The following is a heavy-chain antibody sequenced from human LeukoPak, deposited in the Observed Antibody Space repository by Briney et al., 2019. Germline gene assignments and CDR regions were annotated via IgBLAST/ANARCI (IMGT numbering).Heavy chain of an antibody. Sequence: SETLSLTCTVSGGSISSSSYYWGWIRQPPGKGLEWVGSIYYSGSTYYNPSLKSRVTISVDTSKNQFSLNLSSVTAADTAVYYCARLYYDSSGYYQICYFDYWGQGTLVTVSS. V-gene: IGHV4-39*01. CDR1: GGSISSSSYY. J-gene: IGHJ4*02. D-gene: IGHD3-22*01. CDR3: ARLYYDSSGYYQICYFDY. CDR2: IYYSGST.